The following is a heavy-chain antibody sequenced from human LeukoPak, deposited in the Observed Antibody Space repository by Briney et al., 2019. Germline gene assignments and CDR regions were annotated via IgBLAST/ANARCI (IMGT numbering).Heavy chain of an antibody. CDR3: ARAGTPGYSSSWYSTYYYYYYMDV. CDR1: GYTFTGYY. CDR2: INPNSGGT. V-gene: IGHV1-2*02. J-gene: IGHJ6*03. Sequence: RASVKVSCKASGYTFTGYYMHWVRQAPGQGLEWMGWINPNSGGTNYAQKFQGRVTMTRDTSISTAYMELSRLRSDDTAVYYCARAGTPGYSSSWYSTYYYYYYMDVWGKGTTVTVSS. D-gene: IGHD6-13*01.